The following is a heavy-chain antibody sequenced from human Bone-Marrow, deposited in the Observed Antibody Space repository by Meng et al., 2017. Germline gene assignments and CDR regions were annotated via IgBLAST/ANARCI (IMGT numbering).Heavy chain of an antibody. V-gene: IGHV4-61*02. CDR2: IYTSGST. CDR1: GGSISSGSYY. Sequence: LRLSCTVSGGSISSGSYYWSWIRQPAGKGLEWIGRIYTSGSTNYNPSLKSRVTISVDTSKNVFSLKLSSVIAADTAVYYCARDFTNPKKEKVVPAAHYDYWGQGTLVTVSS. D-gene: IGHD2-2*01. J-gene: IGHJ4*02. CDR3: ARDFTNPKKEKVVPAAHYDY.